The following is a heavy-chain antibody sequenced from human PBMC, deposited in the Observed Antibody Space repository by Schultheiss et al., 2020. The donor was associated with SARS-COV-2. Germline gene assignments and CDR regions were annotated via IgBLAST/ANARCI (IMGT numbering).Heavy chain of an antibody. CDR3: ARWVGTMAYYYYYGMDV. Sequence: ASVKVSCKASGYTFTSYGISWVRQAPGQGLEWMGWISAYNGNTNYAQKLQGRVTMTTDTSTSTAYMELRSLRSDDTAVYYCARWVGTMAYYYYYGMDVWGQGTMVTVSS. CDR2: ISAYNGNT. J-gene: IGHJ6*02. CDR1: GYTFTSYG. D-gene: IGHD3-10*01. V-gene: IGHV1-18*01.